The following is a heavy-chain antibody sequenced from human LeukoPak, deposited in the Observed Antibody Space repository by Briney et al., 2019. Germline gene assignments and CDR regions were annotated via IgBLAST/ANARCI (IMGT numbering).Heavy chain of an antibody. CDR3: ARGGYYDFWSGFHQSYGFDI. Sequence: SETLSLTCTVSGGSISTYYWNWIRQPPGKGLEWIGYIYYSNTNYNPSLKSRVTISVETSKNQVSLKLTSVTAADTAVYYCARGGYYDFWSGFHQSYGFDIWGQGTMVTVSS. CDR2: IYYSNT. D-gene: IGHD3-3*01. CDR1: GGSISTYY. V-gene: IGHV4-59*01. J-gene: IGHJ3*02.